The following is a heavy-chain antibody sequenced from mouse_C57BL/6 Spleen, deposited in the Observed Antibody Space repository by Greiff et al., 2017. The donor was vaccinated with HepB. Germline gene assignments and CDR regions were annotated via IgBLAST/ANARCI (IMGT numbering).Heavy chain of an antibody. V-gene: IGHV1-81*01. CDR2: IYPRSGNT. Sequence: QLQQSGAELARPGASVKLSCKASGYTFTSYGISWVKQRTGQGLEGIGEIYPRSGNTYYNEKFKGKATLTADKSSSTAYMELRSLTPEDSAVYFCARPPYYYGSSHWYFDVWGTGTTVTVSS. J-gene: IGHJ1*03. CDR1: GYTFTSYG. D-gene: IGHD1-1*01. CDR3: ARPPYYYGSSHWYFDV.